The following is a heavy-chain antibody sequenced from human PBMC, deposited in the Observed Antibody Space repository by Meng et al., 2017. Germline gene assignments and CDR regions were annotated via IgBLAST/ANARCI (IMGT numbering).Heavy chain of an antibody. V-gene: IGHV3-23*01. Sequence: GESLKISCAASGFTFSSYAMSWVRQAPGKGLEGVSAISGSGGSTYYADSVKGRFTISRDNSKNTLYLQMTSLRAEDTAVYCCAKVSFEAYCGGDCYSGYFDYWGQGTLVTVSS. J-gene: IGHJ4*02. CDR1: GFTFSSYA. D-gene: IGHD2-21*02. CDR2: ISGSGGST. CDR3: AKVSFEAYCGGDCYSGYFDY.